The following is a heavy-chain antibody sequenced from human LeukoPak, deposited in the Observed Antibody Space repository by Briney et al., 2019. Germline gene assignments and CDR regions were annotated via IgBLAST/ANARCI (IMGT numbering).Heavy chain of an antibody. J-gene: IGHJ3*01. CDR3: YSSAWYGAFDV. CDR1: GFTFSSYS. Sequence: PGGSLRLSCAASGFTFSSYSMIWVRQAPGKGLEYVSTISTNGDNTYYADSVKGRFTISRDDAKHTLYLQMSSLRIEDTAVYYCYSSAWYGAFDVWGQGTMVTVSS. CDR2: ISTNGDNT. D-gene: IGHD6-19*01. V-gene: IGHV3-64D*09.